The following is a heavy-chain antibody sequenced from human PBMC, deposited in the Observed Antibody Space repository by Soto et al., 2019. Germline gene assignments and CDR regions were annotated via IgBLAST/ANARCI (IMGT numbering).Heavy chain of an antibody. CDR2: TSGSGGST. CDR1: GFTFSSYA. J-gene: IGHJ4*02. CDR3: AKDPITRIAAAGTDY. D-gene: IGHD6-13*01. V-gene: IGHV3-23*01. Sequence: GGSLRLSCAASGFTFSSYAMSWVRQAPGKGLEWVSATSGSGGSTYYADSVKGRFTISRDNSKNTLYLQMNSLRAEDTAVYYCAKDPITRIAAAGTDYWGQGTLVTVSS.